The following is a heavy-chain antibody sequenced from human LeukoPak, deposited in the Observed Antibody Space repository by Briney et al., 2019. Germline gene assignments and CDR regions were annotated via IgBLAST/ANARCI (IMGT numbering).Heavy chain of an antibody. CDR1: GFSFSSYA. Sequence: GGSLTLSCAASGFSFSSYAMSWVRQSPGKGLEWFSGINGRGDSTVYADSVKGRFTISRDNSKNTLYLQMNSLRAEDTAVYYCARERTATVLFDYWGQGTLVTVSS. D-gene: IGHD4-17*01. V-gene: IGHV3-23*01. CDR2: INGRGDST. J-gene: IGHJ4*02. CDR3: ARERTATVLFDY.